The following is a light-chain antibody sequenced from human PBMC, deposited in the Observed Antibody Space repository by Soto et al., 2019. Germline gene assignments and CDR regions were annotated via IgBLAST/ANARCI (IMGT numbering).Light chain of an antibody. V-gene: IGKV1-13*02. CDR2: DAS. CDR1: QGISSA. J-gene: IGKJ2*01. Sequence: AIQWTQSPSSLSASVGDRVTITCRASQGISSALAWYQQKPGKAPKLLIYDASSLESGVPSRFSGSGSGTDFTLTISSLQPEDFATYYCQQFNSYLPYTFGQGTKLEIK. CDR3: QQFNSYLPYT.